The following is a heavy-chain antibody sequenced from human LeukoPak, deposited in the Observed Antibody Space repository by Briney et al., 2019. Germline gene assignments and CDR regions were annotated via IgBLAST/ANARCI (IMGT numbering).Heavy chain of an antibody. CDR1: GYTFTTYG. CDR2: ISAYNGNT. D-gene: IGHD5-24*01. Sequence: ASVKVSCKASGYTFTTYGITWMRQAPGQGLEWMGWISAYNGNTNSAQKLQRRVTMTTDTSTTTVYMELRSLTSDDTAVYYCARESRDNYFDYWGQGTLVTVSS. V-gene: IGHV1-18*01. CDR3: ARESRDNYFDY. J-gene: IGHJ4*02.